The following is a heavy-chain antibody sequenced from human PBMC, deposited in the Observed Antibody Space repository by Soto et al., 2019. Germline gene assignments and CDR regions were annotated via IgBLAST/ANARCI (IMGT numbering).Heavy chain of an antibody. CDR3: ARVDRYYGSGSYYSNYYYYYYMDV. D-gene: IGHD3-10*01. CDR2: IYYSGST. Sequence: SETLSLTCTVSGGSISSGGYYWSWIRQHPGKGLEWIGYIYYSGSTYYNPSLKSRVTISVDTSKNQFSLKLSSVTAADTAVYYCARVDRYYGSGSYYSNYYYYYYMDVWGKGTTVTVSS. V-gene: IGHV4-31*03. CDR1: GGSISSGGYY. J-gene: IGHJ6*03.